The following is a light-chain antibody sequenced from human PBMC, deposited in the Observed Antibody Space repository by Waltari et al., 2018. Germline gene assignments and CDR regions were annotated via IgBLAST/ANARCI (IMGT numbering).Light chain of an antibody. CDR2: GTS. CDR3: QQYDSSPRT. V-gene: IGKV3-20*01. J-gene: IGKJ1*01. CDR1: QRLRSNF. Sequence: EIVLTQSPGTLYLSPGERATLSCRASQRLRSNFLAWYQHKAGQAPRLLIYGTSSRATGIPDRFSGSGSGTDFTLAIRRLEPEDFAVYYCQQYDSSPRTFGLGTKVEVK.